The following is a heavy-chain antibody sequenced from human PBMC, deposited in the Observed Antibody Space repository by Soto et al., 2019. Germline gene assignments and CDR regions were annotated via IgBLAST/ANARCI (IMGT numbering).Heavy chain of an antibody. CDR3: GREGQQLAQEQYFQFNGVDV. CDR2: ISGDNVNR. CDR1: GYNLREYG. Sequence: QVHLVQSGVEVKKPGASVKVSCTAHGYNLREYGVSWLRQVPGQGFEWMGWISGDNVNRRSSQRFQYRLTMTTDTTTNTAAMELRSLRSDDTAAYFCGREGQQLAQEQYFQFNGVDVWGQGTSVTVSS. V-gene: IGHV1-18*01. D-gene: IGHD6-13*01. J-gene: IGHJ6*02.